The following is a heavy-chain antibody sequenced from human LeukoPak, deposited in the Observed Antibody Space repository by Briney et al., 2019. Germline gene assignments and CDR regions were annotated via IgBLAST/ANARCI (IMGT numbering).Heavy chain of an antibody. D-gene: IGHD4-23*01. J-gene: IGHJ4*02. Sequence: SETLSLTCTVSGGSISSSRYYWGWIRQPPGKGLEWIGSISYTETTYYHPSLKSRVTISVDTSKNQFSLRLSSVTAADTAVYYCARRDYGGNVDYWGQGTLVTVSS. CDR1: GGSISSSRYY. CDR3: ARRDYGGNVDY. CDR2: ISYTETT. V-gene: IGHV4-39*01.